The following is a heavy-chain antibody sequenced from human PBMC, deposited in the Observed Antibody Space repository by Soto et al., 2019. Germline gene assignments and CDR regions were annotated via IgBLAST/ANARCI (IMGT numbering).Heavy chain of an antibody. Sequence: QVQLQESGPGLVKPSETMSLSCTVSGGSISSYYWSWFRQSPGKRMEWIGYVHHSWGSSYNPSLQSRVAIYLDTSKTQFSLKVTSVTATATAVYYCARQGFGPLHGLVDVWGQGTTVTVSS. V-gene: IGHV4-59*08. D-gene: IGHD3-10*01. CDR3: ARQGFGPLHGLVDV. CDR2: VHHSWGS. J-gene: IGHJ6*02. CDR1: GGSISSYY.